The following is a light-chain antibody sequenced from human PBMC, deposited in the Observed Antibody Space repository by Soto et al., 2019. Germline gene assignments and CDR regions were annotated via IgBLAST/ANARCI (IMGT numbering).Light chain of an antibody. CDR1: SSDVGGYDY. J-gene: IGLJ1*01. CDR3: SSYSISTAYL. V-gene: IGLV2-14*01. CDR2: EVN. Sequence: QSALTQPASVSGSPGQSSTISCTGTSSDVGGYDYVSWYQLHPGKAPKLMVFEVNNRPSGVSYRFSGSKSGNTASLTISGLQAEDEADYFCSSYSISTAYLFGTGTKATVL.